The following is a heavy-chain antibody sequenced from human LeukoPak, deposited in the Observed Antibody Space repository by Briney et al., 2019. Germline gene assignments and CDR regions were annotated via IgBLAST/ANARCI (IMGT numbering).Heavy chain of an antibody. J-gene: IGHJ3*02. CDR3: AGDLGGFGYGGNDAFDI. CDR2: INPNSGGT. Sequence: GASVKVSCKASGYTFTGYYMHWVRQAPGQGLEWMGWINPNSGGTNYAQKFQGRVTMTRDTSISTAYMELSRLRSDDTAVYYCAGDLGGFGYGGNDAFDIWGQGTMVTVSS. V-gene: IGHV1-2*02. CDR1: GYTFTGYY. D-gene: IGHD4-23*01.